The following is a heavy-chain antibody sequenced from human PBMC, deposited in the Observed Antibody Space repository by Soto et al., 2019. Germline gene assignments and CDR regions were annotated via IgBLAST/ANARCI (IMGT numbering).Heavy chain of an antibody. V-gene: IGHV4-30-2*01. CDR3: ARGPQGSGYDFSPHFDY. J-gene: IGHJ4*02. Sequence: SETLSLTCAVSGGSISSGGYSWSWIRQPPGKGLEWIGYIYHSGSTYYNPSLKSRVTISVDRSKNQFSLKLSSVTAADTAVYYCARGPQGSGYDFSPHFDYWGQGTLVTVSS. CDR1: GGSISSGGYS. CDR2: IYHSGST. D-gene: IGHD5-12*01.